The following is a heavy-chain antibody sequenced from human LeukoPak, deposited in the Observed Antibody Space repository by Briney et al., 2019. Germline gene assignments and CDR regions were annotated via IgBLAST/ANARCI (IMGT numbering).Heavy chain of an antibody. CDR2: IYYSGST. V-gene: IGHV4-39*01. CDR1: GGSISSSSYY. Sequence: SETLSLTCTVSGGSISSSSYYWSWIRQPPGKGLEWIGSIYYSGSTYYNPSLKSRVTISVDTSKNQFSLKLSSVTAADTAVYYCARQGPLYYYDSSGYLYHFDYWGQGTLVTVSS. J-gene: IGHJ4*02. CDR3: ARQGPLYYYDSSGYLYHFDY. D-gene: IGHD3-22*01.